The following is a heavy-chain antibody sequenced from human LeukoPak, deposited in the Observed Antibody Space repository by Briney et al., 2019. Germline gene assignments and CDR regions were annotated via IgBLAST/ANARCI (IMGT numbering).Heavy chain of an antibody. Sequence: AGGSLRLSCAASGFTFSRYGMHWVRQAPGKGLEWVAFIRYDGSNKYYADSVKGRFTISRDNSKNTLYLQMNSLRTEDTAVYYCAKTMSPYCYDSSGFWGQGTLVTVSS. CDR1: GFTFSRYG. CDR2: IRYDGSNK. J-gene: IGHJ4*02. D-gene: IGHD3-22*01. CDR3: AKTMSPYCYDSSGF. V-gene: IGHV3-30*02.